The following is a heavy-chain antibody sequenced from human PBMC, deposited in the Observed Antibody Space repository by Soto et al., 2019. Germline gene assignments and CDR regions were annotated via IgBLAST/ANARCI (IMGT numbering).Heavy chain of an antibody. J-gene: IGHJ4*02. D-gene: IGHD3-22*01. CDR3: AKEMFPRTVLDSSSPWGDY. CDR2: LSYDGSHE. Sequence: QVQLVESGGGVVQPGTSLKLSCAASGFTFDDFGFHWVRQAPGKGLEWVATLSYDGSHEYYADSVKGRFTISRDNSKITLYLQMNSLKTEYTAMYYCAKEMFPRTVLDSSSPWGDYWGQGTLVTVPS. V-gene: IGHV3-30*18. CDR1: GFTFDDFG.